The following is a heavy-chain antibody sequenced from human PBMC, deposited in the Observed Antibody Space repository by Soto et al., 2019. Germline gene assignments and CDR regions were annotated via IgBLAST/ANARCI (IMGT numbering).Heavy chain of an antibody. CDR2: IYYSGFT. D-gene: IGHD5-12*01. V-gene: IGHV4-31*03. J-gene: IGHJ5*02. CDR1: GGSISSGDYY. Sequence: SETLSLTCTVSGGSISSGDYYWSWIRQHPGKGLEWIGYIYYSGFTYYNPSLKSRVTISVDTSKNQFSLKLSSVTAADTAVYYCARERGGSRGYQGWFDPWGQGTLVTVSS. CDR3: ARERGGSRGYQGWFDP.